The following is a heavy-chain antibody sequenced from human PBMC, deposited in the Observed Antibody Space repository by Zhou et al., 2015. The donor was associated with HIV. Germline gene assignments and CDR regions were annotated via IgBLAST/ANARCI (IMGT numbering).Heavy chain of an antibody. D-gene: IGHD4-23*01. Sequence: QMELVESGGGVVQPGGSLRLSCAASRFTFNSYGMHWVRQAPGKGLEWVAFIRYDGSDQYYADSVKGRFTISRDNSKNTLHLQMNSLRTEDTAVYYCAKRAVVATVDYFDHWGQGTLVTVSS. CDR2: IRYDGSDQ. V-gene: IGHV3-30*02. J-gene: IGHJ4*02. CDR1: RFTFNSYG. CDR3: AKRAVVATVDYFDH.